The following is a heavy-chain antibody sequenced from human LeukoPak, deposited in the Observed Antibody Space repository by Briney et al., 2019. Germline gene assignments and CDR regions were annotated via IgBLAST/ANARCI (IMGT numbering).Heavy chain of an antibody. CDR1: GGSFSGYY. CDR2: INHSGST. D-gene: IGHD3-16*02. Sequence: SETLSLTCAVYGGSFSGYYWSWIRQPPGKGLEWIGEINHSGSTNYNPSLKSRVTISVDTSKNQFSLKLSSVTAADTAVYYCARPRPPSVWGSYHHPFDYWGQGTLVTVSS. V-gene: IGHV4-34*01. CDR3: ARPRPPSVWGSYHHPFDY. J-gene: IGHJ4*02.